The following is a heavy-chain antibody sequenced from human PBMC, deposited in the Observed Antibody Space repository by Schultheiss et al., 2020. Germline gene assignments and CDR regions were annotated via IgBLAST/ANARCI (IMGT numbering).Heavy chain of an antibody. CDR2: ISYDGSNK. V-gene: IGHV3-30*03. CDR1: GFTFSSYG. D-gene: IGHD3-10*01. CDR3: ARGKAYGHYYFDY. Sequence: GESLKISCAASGFTFSSYGMHWVRQAPGKGLEWVAVISYDGSNKYYADSVKGRFTISRDNSKNTLYLQMNSLRAEDTAVYYCARGKAYGHYYFDYWGQGTLVTVSS. J-gene: IGHJ4*02.